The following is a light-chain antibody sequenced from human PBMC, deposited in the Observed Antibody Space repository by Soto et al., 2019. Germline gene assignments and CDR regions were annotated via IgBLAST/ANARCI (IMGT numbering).Light chain of an antibody. CDR3: SSYTSSSTYV. Sequence: QSALTQPASVSGSPGQSITISCTGTISDVGGYNYVSWYQQHPGKAPKLMIYEVDSRPSGVSNRFSGSKSGNTASLTISGLQAEDEADYYCSSYTSSSTYVFGTGTKLTVL. V-gene: IGLV2-14*01. J-gene: IGLJ1*01. CDR1: ISDVGGYNY. CDR2: EVD.